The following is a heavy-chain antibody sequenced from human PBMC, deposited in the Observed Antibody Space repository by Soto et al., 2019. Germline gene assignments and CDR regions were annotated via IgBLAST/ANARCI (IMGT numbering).Heavy chain of an antibody. Sequence: EVQLVESGGGLVKPGGSLRLSCAASGITFSKAWMNWVRQSPGKGLEWVGRMKSKSDGGTTDYAAPVKGRFTISRDDSKNTLCLQMNSLKTEDTAVYYGTTNFYSDYGMDVWGQGTTVTVSS. J-gene: IGHJ6*02. CDR1: GITFSKAW. CDR2: MKSKSDGGTT. V-gene: IGHV3-15*01. CDR3: TTNFYSDYGMDV. D-gene: IGHD4-4*01.